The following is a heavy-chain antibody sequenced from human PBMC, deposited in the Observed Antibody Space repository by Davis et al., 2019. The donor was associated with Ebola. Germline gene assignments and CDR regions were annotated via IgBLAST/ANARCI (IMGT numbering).Heavy chain of an antibody. D-gene: IGHD6-13*01. CDR2: IYYSGST. CDR1: GGSISSGGYY. CDR3: ASGQQLVLWGGMDV. V-gene: IGHV4-31*03. J-gene: IGHJ6*02. Sequence: SETLSLTCTVSGGSISSGGYYWSWIRQHPGKGLEWIGYIYYSGSTYYNPSLKSRVTISVDTSKNQFSLKLSSVTAADTAVYYCASGQQLVLWGGMDVWGQGTTVTVSS.